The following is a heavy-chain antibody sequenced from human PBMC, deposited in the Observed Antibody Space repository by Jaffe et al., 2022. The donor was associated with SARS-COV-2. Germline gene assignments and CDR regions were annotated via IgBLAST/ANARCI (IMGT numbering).Heavy chain of an antibody. J-gene: IGHJ3*01. V-gene: IGHV3-23*04. D-gene: IGHD4-17*01. CDR1: GFNFRNYA. Sequence: EVQLVESGGGLLQPGGSLRLSCAASGFNFRNYAITWVRQAPGSGLEWVSSTTGSGTTYYADSVKGRFTVFRDNSKNTVSVQMNSLRAEDTAIYFCAKDPNGDYVGAFDSWGQGTKVTVS. CDR2: TTGSGTT. CDR3: AKDPNGDYVGAFDS.